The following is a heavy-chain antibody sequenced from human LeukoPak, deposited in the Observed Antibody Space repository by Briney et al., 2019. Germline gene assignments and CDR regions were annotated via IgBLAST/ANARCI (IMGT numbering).Heavy chain of an antibody. CDR3: ARGVVPAAISLYYYYMDV. J-gene: IGHJ6*03. D-gene: IGHD2-2*01. CDR2: ISYDGSNK. V-gene: IGHV3-30-3*01. CDR1: GFTFSSYA. Sequence: GRSLRLSCAASGFTFSSYAMHWVRQAPGKGLEWVAVISYDGSNKYYADSVKGRFTISRDNSKNTLYLQMNSLRAEDTAVYYCARGVVPAAISLYYYYMDVWGKGTTVTVSS.